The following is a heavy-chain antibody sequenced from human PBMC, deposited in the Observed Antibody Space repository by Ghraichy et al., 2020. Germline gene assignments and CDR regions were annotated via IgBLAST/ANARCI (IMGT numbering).Heavy chain of an antibody. CDR3: AIRDIVATLVDY. J-gene: IGHJ4*02. Sequence: ASVKVSCKASGYTFTGYYMHWVRQAPGQGLEWMGWINPNSGGTNYAQKFQGRVTMTRDTSISTAYMELSRLRSDDTAVYYCAIRDIVATLVDYWGQGTLVTVSS. D-gene: IGHD5-12*01. V-gene: IGHV1-2*02. CDR1: GYTFTGYY. CDR2: INPNSGGT.